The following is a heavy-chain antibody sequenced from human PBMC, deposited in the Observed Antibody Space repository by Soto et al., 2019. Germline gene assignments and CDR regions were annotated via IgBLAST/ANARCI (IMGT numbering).Heavy chain of an antibody. CDR3: ARGRASYYGSGSYYRPYYYYYMDV. CDR2: INHSGST. CDR1: GGSFSGYY. V-gene: IGHV4-34*01. J-gene: IGHJ6*03. D-gene: IGHD3-10*01. Sequence: SETLSLTCAVYGGSFSGYYWSWIRQPPGKGLEWIGEINHSGSTNYNPSLKSRVTISVDTSKNQFSLKLSSVTAADTAVYYCARGRASYYGSGSYYRPYYYYYMDVWGKGTTVTVSS.